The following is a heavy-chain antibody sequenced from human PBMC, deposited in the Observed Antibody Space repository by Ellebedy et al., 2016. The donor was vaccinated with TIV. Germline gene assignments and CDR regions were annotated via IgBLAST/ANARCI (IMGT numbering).Heavy chain of an antibody. J-gene: IGHJ5*02. CDR2: ISGSGGST. D-gene: IGHD6-19*01. V-gene: IGHV3-23*01. Sequence: GESLKISCAASGFTFSSYAMSWVRQAPGKGLEWISAISGSGGSTYYADSVKGRFTISRDNSKNTLYLQMNSLRAEDTAVYYCAKLEVAGINWFDPWGQGTLVTVSS. CDR1: GFTFSSYA. CDR3: AKLEVAGINWFDP.